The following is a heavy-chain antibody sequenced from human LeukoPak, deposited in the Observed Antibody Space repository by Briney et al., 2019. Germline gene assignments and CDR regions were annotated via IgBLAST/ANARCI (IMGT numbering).Heavy chain of an antibody. CDR1: GFTFGTYT. CDR3: AKMPAYLLWFGELLSFFDY. Sequence: GGSLRLSCAASGFTFGTYTMSWVRQAPGKGLEWVSSIFGSGSTTYYADSVRGRFTISRDNSKNTLYLQMNSLRAEDTAVYYCAKMPAYLLWFGELLSFFDYWGQGTLVTVSS. D-gene: IGHD3-10*01. CDR2: IFGSGSTT. V-gene: IGHV3-23*01. J-gene: IGHJ4*02.